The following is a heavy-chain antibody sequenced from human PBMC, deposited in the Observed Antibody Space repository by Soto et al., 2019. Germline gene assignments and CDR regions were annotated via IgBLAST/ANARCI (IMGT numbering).Heavy chain of an antibody. D-gene: IGHD6-19*01. J-gene: IGHJ4*02. CDR3: ARAGIAVAGNVEFDY. Sequence: QVQLVQSGAEVKKPGSSVKVSCKASGGTFSSYPISWVRQAPGQGLAWMGGIIRIFGTANYAQKFQGRVTITADESTSTAYMELSSLSSEDTAVYYCARAGIAVAGNVEFDYWGQGTLVTVSS. V-gene: IGHV1-69*01. CDR2: IIRIFGTA. CDR1: GGTFSSYP.